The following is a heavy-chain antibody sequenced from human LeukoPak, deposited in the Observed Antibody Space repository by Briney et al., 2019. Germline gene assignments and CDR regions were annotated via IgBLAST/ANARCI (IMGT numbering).Heavy chain of an antibody. Sequence: SETLSLTCTVSGGSISSYYWSWIRQPPGKGLEWIGYIYYSGSTNYNPSLESRVTISVDTSKNQFSLKLSSVTAADTAVYYCAREASRAAVTWGQGTLVTVSS. CDR3: AREASRAAVT. V-gene: IGHV4-59*01. CDR1: GGSISSYY. D-gene: IGHD6-13*01. CDR2: IYYSGST. J-gene: IGHJ5*02.